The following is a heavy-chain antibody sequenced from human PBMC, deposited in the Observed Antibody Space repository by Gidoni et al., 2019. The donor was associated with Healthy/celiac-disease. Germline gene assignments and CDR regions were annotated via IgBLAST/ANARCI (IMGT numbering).Heavy chain of an antibody. CDR3: AKSPDVVLVVYATHYGMDV. CDR1: GFTFSSYG. J-gene: IGHJ6*02. CDR2: ISYDGSNK. Sequence: QVQLVESGGGVVQPGRSLRLSCAASGFTFSSYGMHWVRQAPGKGLEWVAVISYDGSNKYYADSVKGRFTISRDNSKNTLYLQMNSLRAEDTAVYYCAKSPDVVLVVYATHYGMDVWGQGTTVTVSS. D-gene: IGHD2-8*02. V-gene: IGHV3-30*18.